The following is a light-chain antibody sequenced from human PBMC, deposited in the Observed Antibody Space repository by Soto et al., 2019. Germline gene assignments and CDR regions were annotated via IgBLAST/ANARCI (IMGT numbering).Light chain of an antibody. V-gene: IGLV1-40*01. J-gene: IGLJ3*02. Sequence: QSVLTQPPSVSGAPGQRGTISCTGSSSNIGAGYNVHWYQQLPGTPPKLLIYTDNNRPSGVPDRFSGSKSGTSASLAITGLQAEDEADYYCQSYGGSLSGGVFGGGTQLNVL. CDR1: SSNIGAGYN. CDR3: QSYGGSLSGGV. CDR2: TDN.